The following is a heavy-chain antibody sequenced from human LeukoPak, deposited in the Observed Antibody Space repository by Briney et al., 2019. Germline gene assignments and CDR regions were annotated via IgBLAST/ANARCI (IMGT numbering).Heavy chain of an antibody. CDR2: ISSDSRTI. Sequence: GGSLRLSCAASGFTFSSYSMNWVRQAPEKGLEWVSYISSDSRTIYYADSVKGRFTISRGNAKNLLYLQMKSLRDEDTAVYYCARYGSGTSYITNYFDYWGQGTLVTVSS. CDR3: ARYGSGTSYITNYFDY. D-gene: IGHD3-10*01. CDR1: GFTFSSYS. V-gene: IGHV3-48*02. J-gene: IGHJ4*02.